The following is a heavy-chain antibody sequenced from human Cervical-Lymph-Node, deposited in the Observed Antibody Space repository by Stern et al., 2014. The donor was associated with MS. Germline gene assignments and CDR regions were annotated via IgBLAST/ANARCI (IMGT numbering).Heavy chain of an antibody. Sequence: QVQLQESGPGLVKPSETLSLTCSVSGDSISSSSYYWVWIRQPPGKGLEWVGRVFYSGHTYFTPSLQNRVTISVDTAKNQVSLHLNSGTAADTAVYYCARHPRYYYESTSSSFWGQGSLVTVSS. CDR2: VFYSGHT. V-gene: IGHV4-39*01. J-gene: IGHJ4*02. CDR3: ARHPRYYYESTSSSF. CDR1: GDSISSSSYY. D-gene: IGHD3-22*01.